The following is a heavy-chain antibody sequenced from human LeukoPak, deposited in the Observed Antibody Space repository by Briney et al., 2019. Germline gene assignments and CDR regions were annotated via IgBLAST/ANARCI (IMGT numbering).Heavy chain of an antibody. Sequence: SETLSLTCAVYGGSFSGCYWNWIRQPLGKGLEWIGEINHFGRTKYNPSLKSRVTISGDTPKNQFSLKINSLTAADTAVYYCARSYRAHQTFYSSHFFDYWGQGTLVTVSS. J-gene: IGHJ4*02. CDR1: GGSFSGCY. CDR2: INHFGRT. D-gene: IGHD5-18*01. CDR3: ARSYRAHQTFYSSHFFDY. V-gene: IGHV4-34*01.